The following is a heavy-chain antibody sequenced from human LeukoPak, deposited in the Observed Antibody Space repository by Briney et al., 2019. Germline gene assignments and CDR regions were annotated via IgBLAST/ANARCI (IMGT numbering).Heavy chain of an antibody. D-gene: IGHD7-27*01. V-gene: IGHV3-7*01. J-gene: IGHJ3*02. CDR3: ARENWGGAFDI. Sequence: GVSLRLSCAMSGFTFSDFWMAWVRQAPGKGLQWVASIKYDGKDKYYVGSVKGRFTISRYNAKNSHYLQMNNLGVEDTALYYCARENWGGAFDIWGQGTMITVS. CDR2: IKYDGKDK. CDR1: GFTFSDFW.